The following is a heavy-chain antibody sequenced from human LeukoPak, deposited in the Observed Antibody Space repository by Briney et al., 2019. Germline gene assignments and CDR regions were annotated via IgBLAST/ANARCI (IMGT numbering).Heavy chain of an antibody. CDR1: RFTFSSFG. D-gene: IGHD6-13*01. J-gene: IGHJ4*02. V-gene: IGHV3-30*03. CDR3: ASPAVYSSSWYYFDY. Sequence: GGSLRLSCAASRFTFSSFGMHWVRQAPGKGLEWVAVISYDGSSKYYADSVKGRFTISRDNSKNTLYLQMNSLRAEDTAVYYCASPAVYSSSWYYFDYWGQGTLVTVSS. CDR2: ISYDGSSK.